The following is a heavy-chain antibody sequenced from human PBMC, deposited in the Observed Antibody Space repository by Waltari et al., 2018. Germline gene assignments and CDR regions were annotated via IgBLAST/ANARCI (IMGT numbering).Heavy chain of an antibody. V-gene: IGHV3-7*01. CDR2: INEDERGR. J-gene: IGHJ3*02. CDR1: GFTLASYL. Sequence: EVQLVESGGGLVQPGGSLRLSCAASGFTLASYLTNWVRQVPGKGLGWVANINEDERGRCVVETVKGRFTISRDNAKKTLCLQMSSLRVEDTAVYYCARGRSETYRGGVFDIWGQGTMVTVSS. CDR3: ARGRSETYRGGVFDI. D-gene: IGHD1-26*01.